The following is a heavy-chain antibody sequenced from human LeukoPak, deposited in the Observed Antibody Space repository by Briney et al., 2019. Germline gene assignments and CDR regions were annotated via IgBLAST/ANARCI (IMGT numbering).Heavy chain of an antibody. CDR2: IYYSGST. CDR1: AGSISSYY. J-gene: IGHJ3*02. D-gene: IGHD3-3*01. Sequence: SETLSLTCTVSAGSISSYYWSWIRQPPGKGLEWIGYIYYSGSTNYNPSLKSRVTISVDTSKNQFSLKLSSVTAADTAVYYCARGYDTIFGVVITDDAFDIWGQGAMVTVSS. V-gene: IGHV4-59*01. CDR3: ARGYDTIFGVVITDDAFDI.